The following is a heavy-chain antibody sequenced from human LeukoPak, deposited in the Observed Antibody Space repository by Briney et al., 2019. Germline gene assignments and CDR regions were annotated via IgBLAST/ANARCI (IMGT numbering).Heavy chain of an antibody. CDR3: ARGPWGVFDY. Sequence: PSETLSLTCSVSGGSISSYYWSWIRQPPGKGLEWIGYIYCSGSTNYNPSLKSRVTISVDTSKNQFSLKLSSVTAAATAVYYCARGPWGVFDYWGQGTLVTVSS. V-gene: IGHV4-59*01. D-gene: IGHD3-16*01. CDR2: IYCSGST. J-gene: IGHJ4*02. CDR1: GGSISSYY.